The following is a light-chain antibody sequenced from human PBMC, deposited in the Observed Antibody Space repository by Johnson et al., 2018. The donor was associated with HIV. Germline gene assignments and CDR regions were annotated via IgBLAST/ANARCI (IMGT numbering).Light chain of an antibody. V-gene: IGLV1-51*01. CDR2: DNN. J-gene: IGLJ1*01. CDR1: SCNIGNNY. CDR3: GTWDSSLSAYV. Sequence: QSVLTQPPSVSAAPGQKVTISCSGSSCNIGNNYVSWYQQLPGTAPKLLIYDNNKRPSGIPDRFSGSKSGTSATLGIPGLQPGDEADYYCGTWDSSLSAYVFGTGTKVTVL.